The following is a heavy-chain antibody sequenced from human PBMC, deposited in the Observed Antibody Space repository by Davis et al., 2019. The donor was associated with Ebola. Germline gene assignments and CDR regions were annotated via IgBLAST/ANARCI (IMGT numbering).Heavy chain of an antibody. CDR3: ARVGGSSWYSDGMDV. D-gene: IGHD6-13*01. Sequence: SQTLSLTCAISGDRVSRNSVAWNWIRQSPSRGLEWLGRTYYRSKWYNDYAVSVKSRITINPDTSKNQFSLQLNSVTPEDTAVYYCARVGGSSWYSDGMDVWGQGTTVTVSS. J-gene: IGHJ6*02. CDR2: TYYRSKWYN. CDR1: GDRVSRNSVA. V-gene: IGHV6-1*01.